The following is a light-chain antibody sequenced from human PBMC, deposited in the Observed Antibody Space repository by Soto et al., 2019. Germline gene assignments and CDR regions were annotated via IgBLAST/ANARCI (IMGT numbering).Light chain of an antibody. V-gene: IGLV2-14*01. J-gene: IGLJ2*01. CDR2: DVS. CDR1: SSDVGGYNY. CDR3: SSYTSISTLI. Sequence: QSVLTQPASVSGSPGQSITISCSGTSSDVGGYNYVSWYQQHPGKAPKLMIYDVSNRPSGVSNRFSGSKSDNTASLTISGLQTEDEADYYCSSYTSISTLIFGGGTQLTVL.